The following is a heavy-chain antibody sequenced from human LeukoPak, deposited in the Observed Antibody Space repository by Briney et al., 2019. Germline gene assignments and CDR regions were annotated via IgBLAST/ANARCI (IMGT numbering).Heavy chain of an antibody. D-gene: IGHD1-1*01. CDR1: GGSISSNNW. V-gene: IGHV4-4*02. CDR2: IYHSGSP. CDR3: ARVDINNWHSCDY. J-gene: IGHJ4*02. Sequence: SETLSLTCAVSGGSISSNNWWGWVRQPPGKGLEWIGEIYHSGSPNYNPSLKSRVTISVDKSRNHFSLDLSSVTAADTAVYYCARVDINNWHSCDYWGQGTLVTVSS.